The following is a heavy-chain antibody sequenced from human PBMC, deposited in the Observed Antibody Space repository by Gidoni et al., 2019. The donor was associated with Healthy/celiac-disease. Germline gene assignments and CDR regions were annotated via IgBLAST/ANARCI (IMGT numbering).Heavy chain of an antibody. CDR3: ARDSPTSVAGTFIWYFDL. CDR1: GGSISSSNW. J-gene: IGHJ2*01. Sequence: VSGGSISSSNWWSWVRQPPGKGLEWIGEIYHSGSTNYNPSLKSRVTISVDKSKNQFSLKLSSVTAADTAVYYCARDSPTSVAGTFIWYFDLWGRGTLVTVSS. V-gene: IGHV4-4*02. D-gene: IGHD6-19*01. CDR2: IYHSGST.